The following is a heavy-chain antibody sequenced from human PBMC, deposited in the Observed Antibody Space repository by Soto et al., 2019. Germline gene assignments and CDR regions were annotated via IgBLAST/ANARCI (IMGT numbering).Heavy chain of an antibody. CDR2: INPNRGGT. Sequence: QVQLVQSGAEVKKPGASVKVSCKASGYTFIGYYIHWVRQAPGQGLEWMGWINPNRGGTNYAQRFQGWVTMTRDRSISTAYMELSRLKSDDTAVYYCARVGGGLASLGYYGMDVWGQGTTVTVSS. J-gene: IGHJ6*02. CDR3: ARVGGGLASLGYYGMDV. D-gene: IGHD3-10*01. CDR1: GYTFIGYY. V-gene: IGHV1-2*04.